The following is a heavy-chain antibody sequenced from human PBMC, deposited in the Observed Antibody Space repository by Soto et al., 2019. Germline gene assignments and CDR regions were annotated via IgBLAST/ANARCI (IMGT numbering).Heavy chain of an antibody. V-gene: IGHV3-33*01. Sequence: QVQLVESGGSVVQPGRSLRLSCAASGFNFSTYGMHWVRQAPGKGLEWVAVIYSNALKQFDSASVKGRFTISRDNSKNTVDLQMDSLRVEDTAVYFCARDADFADYLFDQWGRGVLVTVSS. CDR3: ARDADFADYLFDQ. CDR1: GFNFSTYG. J-gene: IGHJ4*02. CDR2: IYSNALKQ. D-gene: IGHD4-17*01.